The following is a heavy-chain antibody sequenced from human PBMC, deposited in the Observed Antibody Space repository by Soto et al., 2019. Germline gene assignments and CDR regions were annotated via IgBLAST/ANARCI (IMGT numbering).Heavy chain of an antibody. D-gene: IGHD2-2*01. CDR1: GFSLSTSGVT. CDR2: IYWDDDK. J-gene: IGHJ4*02. V-gene: IGHV2-5*02. Sequence: KESGPTLVKPTQTLTLTCTFSGFSLSTSGVTVGWIRQPPGKALEWLALIYWDDDKRSSPSLKNRLTITKDTSKNQVVLTITNMEPVDTATYYCAHSQSFDIVVVPAAIHPGEVYSDYWGQGTPVSVSS. CDR3: AHSQSFDIVVVPAAIHPGEVYSDY.